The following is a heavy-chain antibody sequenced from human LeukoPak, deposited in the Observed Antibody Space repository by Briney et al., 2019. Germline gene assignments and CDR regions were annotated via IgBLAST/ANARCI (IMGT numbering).Heavy chain of an antibody. J-gene: IGHJ4*02. CDR3: ARGTHRGVLDY. D-gene: IGHD3-10*01. V-gene: IGHV1-69*05. Sequence: WASVKVSCKASGGTFSSYAISWVRQAPGQGLEWMGGIIPIFGTANYAQKFQGRVTITTDGSTSTAYMELSSLRSEDTAVYYCARGTHRGVLDYWGQGTLVTVSS. CDR2: IIPIFGTA. CDR1: GGTFSSYA.